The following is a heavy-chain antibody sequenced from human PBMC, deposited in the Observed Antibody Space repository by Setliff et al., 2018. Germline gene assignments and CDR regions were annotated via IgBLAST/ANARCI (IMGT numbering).Heavy chain of an antibody. CDR3: ARVSSYGSGRLSP. Sequence: SETLSLTCTVSGGSISSRSYYWGWNRQPPGKGLEWIGSIYYSGSTYYKPSLKSRVTISVDTSKNQFSLKLSSVTAADTAVYYCARVSSYGSGRLSPWGQGTLVTVSS. J-gene: IGHJ5*02. CDR1: GGSISSRSYY. V-gene: IGHV4-39*07. CDR2: IYYSGST. D-gene: IGHD3-10*01.